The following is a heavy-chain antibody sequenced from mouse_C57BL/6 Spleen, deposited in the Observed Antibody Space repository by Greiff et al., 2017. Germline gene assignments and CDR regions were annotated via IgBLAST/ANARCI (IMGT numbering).Heavy chain of an antibody. CDR2: IYWDDDK. CDR3: ARFTTVANYFDY. D-gene: IGHD1-1*01. V-gene: IGHV8-12*01. CDR1: GFSLSTSGMG. Sequence: QVTLKESGPGILQSSQTLSLTCSFSGFSLSTSGMGVSWIRQPSGKGLEWLAHIYWDDDKRYNPSLKSRLTISKDTSRNQVFLKITSVDTADTATYYCARFTTVANYFDYWGQGTTLTVSS. J-gene: IGHJ2*01.